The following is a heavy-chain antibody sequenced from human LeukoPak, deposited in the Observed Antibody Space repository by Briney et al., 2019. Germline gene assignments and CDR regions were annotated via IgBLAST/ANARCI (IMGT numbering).Heavy chain of an antibody. CDR2: IYYSGST. Sequence: PSETLSLTCTVSGGSISSYYWSWIRQPPGKGLEWIGYIYYSGSTNYNPTLKSRVTISVDTSKNQFSLKLSSVTAADTAVYYCAASNRLDVATTSENAFDIWGQGTMVTVSS. CDR3: AASNRLDVATTSENAFDI. J-gene: IGHJ3*02. CDR1: GGSISSYY. D-gene: IGHD5-12*01. V-gene: IGHV4-59*01.